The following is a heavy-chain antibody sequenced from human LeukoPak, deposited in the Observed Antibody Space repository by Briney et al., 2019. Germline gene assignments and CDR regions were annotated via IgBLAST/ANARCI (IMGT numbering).Heavy chain of an antibody. J-gene: IGHJ4*02. D-gene: IGHD3-22*01. CDR2: IGGSGGST. CDR3: AEPEGGYYDIRPD. V-gene: IGHV3-23*01. Sequence: GRSLRLSCAASGFTFSSYAMSWVRQAPGKGLEWVSAIGGSGGSTYYADSVKGRFTISRDNSKNTLYLQMNSLRAEDTAVYYCAEPEGGYYDIRPDWGQGTLVTVSS. CDR1: GFTFSSYA.